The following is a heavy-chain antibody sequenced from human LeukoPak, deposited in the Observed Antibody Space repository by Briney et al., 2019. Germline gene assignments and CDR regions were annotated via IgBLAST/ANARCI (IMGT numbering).Heavy chain of an antibody. V-gene: IGHV3-15*01. J-gene: IGHJ4*02. Sequence: PGGSLRLSCAASGFTFSNAWMSWVRQAPGKGLEWVGRIKGKTDGGTRDYAAAVKGRFTISRDDSKNTLYVQMNSLKTEDTAVYYCTTDNYDSSGYPEALGFDYWGQGTLVTVSS. CDR2: IKGKTDGGTR. CDR1: GFTFSNAW. D-gene: IGHD3-22*01. CDR3: TTDNYDSSGYPEALGFDY.